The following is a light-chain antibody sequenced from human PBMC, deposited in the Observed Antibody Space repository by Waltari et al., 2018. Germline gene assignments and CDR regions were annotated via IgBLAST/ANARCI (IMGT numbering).Light chain of an antibody. J-gene: IGKJ2*01. CDR3: QQLNSYPYMYT. CDR2: AAS. Sequence: IQLTQSPSSLSASVGDRVTITCRASQGISSYLAWYQQKPGKAPKLLIYAASTLQSGVPSRCSGSGSGTDFTLTISSLQPEDFATYYCQQLNSYPYMYTFGQGTKLEIK. CDR1: QGISSY. V-gene: IGKV1-9*01.